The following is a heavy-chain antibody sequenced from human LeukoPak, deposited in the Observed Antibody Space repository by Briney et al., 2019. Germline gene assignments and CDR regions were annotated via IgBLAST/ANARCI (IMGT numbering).Heavy chain of an antibody. Sequence: PSETLSLTCAVSGYSISSGYYWGWIRQPPGKGLEWIGSIYHSGSTFYNPSLKSRVTISADTSKNQFSLQLSSVTAADTAVYYCVRFDYWGQGTLVTVSS. CDR3: VRFDY. V-gene: IGHV4-38-2*01. J-gene: IGHJ4*02. CDR1: GYSISSGYY. CDR2: IYHSGST.